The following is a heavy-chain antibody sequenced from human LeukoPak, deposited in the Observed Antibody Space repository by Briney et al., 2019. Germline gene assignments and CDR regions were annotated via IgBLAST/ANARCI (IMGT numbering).Heavy chain of an antibody. J-gene: IGHJ4*02. CDR2: ISGSGGGA. CDR3: ARDPYGDYVFDY. D-gene: IGHD4-17*01. Sequence: GGTLRLSCAASGFTFNSYVMSWVRQPPGKGLEWVPDISGSGGGAYYANSVKGRFTISRDNSKNTLYLQMNSLSAEDTALYYCARDPYGDYVFDYWGQGTLVTVSS. CDR1: GFTFNSYV. V-gene: IGHV3-23*01.